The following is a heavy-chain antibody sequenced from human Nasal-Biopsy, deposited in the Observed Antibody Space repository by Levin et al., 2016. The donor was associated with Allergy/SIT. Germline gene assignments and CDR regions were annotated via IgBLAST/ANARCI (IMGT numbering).Heavy chain of an antibody. Sequence: GESLKISCEGSGFTFSNVWMSWVRQAPGKGWSGCRIKSKIDGGTTDYAAPVTGRFTISRDDSKNTLYLQMNSLKTEDTAVYYCSIFRDFDYWGQGSLVTVSS. CDR1: GFTFSNVW. V-gene: IGHV3-15*01. CDR3: SIFRDFDY. CDR2: IKSKIDGGTT. J-gene: IGHJ4*02.